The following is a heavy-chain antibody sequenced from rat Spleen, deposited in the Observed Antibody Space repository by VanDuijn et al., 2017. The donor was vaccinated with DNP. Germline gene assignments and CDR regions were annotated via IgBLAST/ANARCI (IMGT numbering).Heavy chain of an antibody. CDR3: AALGRYY. CDR1: GFSLTSHG. CDR2: ISAGGSR. V-gene: IGHV2S8*01. Sequence: QVQLRESGPGLVQPSQTLSLTCTVSGFSLTSHGVSLILQSPGKGLEWIAAISAGGSRYYNSGLKSRLSINRDTSESQVSLEINSVQTEDTAMYFCAALGRYYWGHGVMVTVSS. J-gene: IGHJ2*01.